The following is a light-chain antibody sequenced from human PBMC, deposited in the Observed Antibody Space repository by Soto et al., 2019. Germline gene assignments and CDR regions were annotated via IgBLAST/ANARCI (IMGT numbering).Light chain of an antibody. J-gene: IGKJ5*01. Sequence: DIQMTQSPSSLSASIGDGVTITCRASQSIHSYLNWYQQKPGKAPKLLISAASNLQSGVPSRFSGSGSGTDFTLTISSLQPEDFATYYCQQSFSTLLITFGQGTRLEIK. CDR3: QQSFSTLLIT. CDR1: QSIHSY. V-gene: IGKV1-39*01. CDR2: AAS.